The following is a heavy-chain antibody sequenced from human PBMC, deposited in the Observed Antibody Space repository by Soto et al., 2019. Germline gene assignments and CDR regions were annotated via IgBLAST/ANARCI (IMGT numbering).Heavy chain of an antibody. V-gene: IGHV4-39*01. J-gene: IGHJ5*02. Sequence: QLQLQESGPGLVKPSETLSLTCTVSGGSISSSSYFWGWIRQPPGKGLEWIGSIYYSGSTYYSPSPQSRVTVSVDTSKNQFSLKLNSVTAADTAVYNCTRHRSGFWFDPWGQGTLVSVSS. CDR3: TRHRSGFWFDP. D-gene: IGHD5-12*01. CDR2: IYYSGST. CDR1: GGSISSSSYF.